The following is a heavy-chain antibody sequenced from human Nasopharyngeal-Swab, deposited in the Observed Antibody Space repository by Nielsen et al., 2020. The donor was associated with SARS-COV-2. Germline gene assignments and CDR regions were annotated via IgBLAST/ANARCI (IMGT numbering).Heavy chain of an antibody. V-gene: IGHV4-39*01. CDR2: IYYSGST. Sequence: WIRQPPGRGLEWIGSIYYSGSTYCNPSLKSRVTISVDTSKNQFSLKLSSVTAADTAVYYCARHKLSGIAVAGAAVNWFDPWGQGTLVTVSS. D-gene: IGHD6-19*01. CDR3: ARHKLSGIAVAGAAVNWFDP. J-gene: IGHJ5*02.